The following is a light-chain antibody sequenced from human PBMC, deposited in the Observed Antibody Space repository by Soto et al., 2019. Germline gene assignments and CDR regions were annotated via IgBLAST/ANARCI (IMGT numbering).Light chain of an antibody. Sequence: EIVLTQSPATLSLSPGDRATLSCGASQSVRSSYVAWYQQKAGLAPRLLIYDGSSRASGIPDRFSGSGSGTDFTLTIVRLEPEDFAVYYCQQYDNSAPLSFGGGTKVEIK. CDR3: QQYDNSAPLS. CDR2: DGS. CDR1: QSVRSSY. J-gene: IGKJ4*01. V-gene: IGKV3D-20*01.